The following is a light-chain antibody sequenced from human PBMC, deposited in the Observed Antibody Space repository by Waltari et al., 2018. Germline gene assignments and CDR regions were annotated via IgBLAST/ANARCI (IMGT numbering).Light chain of an antibody. CDR1: EGISSA. Sequence: AIQLTQSPSSLSASVGDRVTITCRASEGISSAFAWYQLKPGKPPRLLIHDASGLEGGVPSRFSGSGSGTDFTLTISSLQPEDFATYCCQQFNNYPFTFGPGTKVDI. V-gene: IGKV1D-13*01. J-gene: IGKJ3*01. CDR3: QQFNNYPFT. CDR2: DAS.